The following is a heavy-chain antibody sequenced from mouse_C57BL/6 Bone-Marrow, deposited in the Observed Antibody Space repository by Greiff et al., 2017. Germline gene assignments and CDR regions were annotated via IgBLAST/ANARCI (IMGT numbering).Heavy chain of an antibody. CDR1: GFNIKNTY. J-gene: IGHJ2*01. D-gene: IGHD2-5*01. CDR2: IDPANGNT. Sequence: VQLKQSVAELVRPGASVKLSCTASGFNIKNTYMHWVKQRPEQGLEWIGRIDPANGNTKYAPKFQGKATITAETSSNTAYLQLTSLTSEDTAIYDCARYHYSNHDYFDYWGQGTTLTVSS. V-gene: IGHV14-3*01. CDR3: ARYHYSNHDYFDY.